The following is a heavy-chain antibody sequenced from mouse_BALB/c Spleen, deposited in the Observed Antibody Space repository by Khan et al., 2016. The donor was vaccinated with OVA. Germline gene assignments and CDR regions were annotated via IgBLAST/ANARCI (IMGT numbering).Heavy chain of an antibody. CDR1: GFTFSSYA. CDR2: ISSVGDYT. Sequence: EVQRVESGGDLVKPGGSLKLSCVASGFTFSSYAMSWVRQTPDKRLEWVASISSVGDYTYYPDNMKGRFTISRDNVKNTLYLQMRSLKDEDTAMFYCASHVTGSFAYWSQGTLVTGSA. V-gene: IGHV5-6*01. J-gene: IGHJ3*01. CDR3: ASHVTGSFAY. D-gene: IGHD4-1*01.